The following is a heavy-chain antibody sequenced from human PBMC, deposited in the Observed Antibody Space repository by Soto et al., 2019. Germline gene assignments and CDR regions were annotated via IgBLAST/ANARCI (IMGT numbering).Heavy chain of an antibody. D-gene: IGHD2-15*01. CDR3: ARDCSGGSCYPGMDV. J-gene: IGHJ6*02. V-gene: IGHV3-21*01. Sequence: EVQLVESGGGLVKPGGCLRLSCAAFGFNFNSYTINWVRQAPGKRLEWLSSISSSGYIFSTDSVRGRFTISRDNAKNSVYLQINSLRAEDTAVYFCARDCSGGSCYPGMDVWGQGTTVTVSS. CDR1: GFNFNSYT. CDR2: ISSSGYI.